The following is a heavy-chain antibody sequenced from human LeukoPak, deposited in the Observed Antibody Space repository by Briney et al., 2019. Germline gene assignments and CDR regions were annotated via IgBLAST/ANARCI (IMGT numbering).Heavy chain of an antibody. D-gene: IGHD6-19*01. CDR3: ARDGEGAVAH. V-gene: IGHV4-59*12. CDR1: GGSISSYY. CDR2: IYYSGST. Sequence: PSETLSLTCTVSGGSISSYYWSWIRQPPGKGLEWIGYIYYSGSTNYNPSLKSRVTISVDTSKNQFSLKLSSVTAADTAVYYCARDGEGAVAHWGQGTLVTVSS. J-gene: IGHJ4*02.